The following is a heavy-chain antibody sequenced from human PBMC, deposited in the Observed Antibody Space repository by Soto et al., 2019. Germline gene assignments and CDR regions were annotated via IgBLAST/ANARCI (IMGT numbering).Heavy chain of an antibody. Sequence: ASVKVSCKASGYTFTSYGISWVRQAPGQGLEWMGWISGYNGNTNYAQKLQGRVTMTKDTSTSTANMALRSLRSDDTAVYYCARGYCSAGSCYTGWFDPWGQGTLVTVSS. CDR2: ISGYNGNT. CDR1: GYTFTSYG. CDR3: ARGYCSAGSCYTGWFDP. D-gene: IGHD2-15*01. J-gene: IGHJ5*02. V-gene: IGHV1-18*01.